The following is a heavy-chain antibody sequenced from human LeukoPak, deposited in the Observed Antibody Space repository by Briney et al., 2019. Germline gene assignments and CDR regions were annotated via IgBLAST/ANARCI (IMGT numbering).Heavy chain of an antibody. Sequence: ASVKVSCKASGYTFTTYSINWARQAPGQGLECLGWINTNTGTPTFAQGFTGRFVFSLDTSVNTAYLQISSLKAEDTAVYYCAREFTAGYASWFDPWGQGTLVTVSS. D-gene: IGHD1-1*01. J-gene: IGHJ5*02. CDR2: INTNTGTP. CDR1: GYTFTTYS. V-gene: IGHV7-4-1*02. CDR3: AREFTAGYASWFDP.